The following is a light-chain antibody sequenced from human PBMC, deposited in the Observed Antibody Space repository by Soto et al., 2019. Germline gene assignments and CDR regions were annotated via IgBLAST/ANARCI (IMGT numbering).Light chain of an antibody. Sequence: QSVLAQPPSASGSPGQSVTISCTGTSSDVGAYNYVSWYQQHPGKAPKLVIYEVTERPSGVPERFSGSKSGSTASLTVSGLQAEDEALYYCASYAGNNNFVLFGGWTKVTVL. J-gene: IGLJ2*01. CDR1: SSDVGAYNY. CDR3: ASYAGNNNFVL. V-gene: IGLV2-8*01. CDR2: EVT.